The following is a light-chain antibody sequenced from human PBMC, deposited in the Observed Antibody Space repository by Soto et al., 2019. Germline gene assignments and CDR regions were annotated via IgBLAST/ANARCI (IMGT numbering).Light chain of an antibody. Sequence: IQMTQSPSFLSASFGDRVIITWRASQDIRNDLGWYQHKPGKAPKVLISAASNLQSGVPSRFSGSGYGTDFNLTISSLQPEDFATYYCQQSYSTPITFGQGTRLEIK. CDR2: AAS. CDR3: QQSYSTPIT. J-gene: IGKJ5*01. CDR1: QDIRND. V-gene: IGKV1-39*01.